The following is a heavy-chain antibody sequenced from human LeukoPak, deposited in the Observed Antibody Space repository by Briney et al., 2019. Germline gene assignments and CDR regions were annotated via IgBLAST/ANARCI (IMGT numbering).Heavy chain of an antibody. CDR3: AKADYDRSGYSFARIFQH. J-gene: IGHJ1*01. D-gene: IGHD3-22*01. V-gene: IGHV3-23*01. Sequence: GGSLRLSCAASGFTFSGYAMTWVRQAPGKGLEWVSGISGSGDTTYYADSVKGRFTTSRDNSKNTLSLQMTSLRAEDTAVYYCAKADYDRSGYSFARIFQHWGQGTLVTISS. CDR1: GFTFSGYA. CDR2: ISGSGDTT.